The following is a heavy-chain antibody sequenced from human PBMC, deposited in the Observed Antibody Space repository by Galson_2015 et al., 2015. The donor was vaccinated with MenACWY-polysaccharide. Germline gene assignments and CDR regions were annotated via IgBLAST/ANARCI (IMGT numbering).Heavy chain of an antibody. Sequence: SLRLSCAASGFTFSSYSMNWVRQAPRKGLEWVSSISSSSSYIYYADSVKGRFTISRDNAKNSLYLQMNSLRAGDTAVYYCARDSGYSSSWYRQATGWDYYGMDVWGQGTPVTVSS. CDR2: ISSSSSYI. CDR1: GFTFSSYS. CDR3: ARDSGYSSSWYRQATGWDYYGMDV. V-gene: IGHV3-21*01. D-gene: IGHD6-13*01. J-gene: IGHJ6*02.